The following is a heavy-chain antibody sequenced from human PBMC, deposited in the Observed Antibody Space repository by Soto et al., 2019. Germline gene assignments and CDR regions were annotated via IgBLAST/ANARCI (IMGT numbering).Heavy chain of an antibody. J-gene: IGHJ5*02. Sequence: ASVKVSCKASGYTFSRYNINWVRQATGQGLEWMGWMNPKSGNTGYAQKFQGRVTMTRNTSISTVYMELSSLRSNDTAVYYCATFGVPSIPEEAWFDPWGQGTLVTVSS. CDR1: GYTFSRYN. V-gene: IGHV1-8*01. CDR3: ATFGVPSIPEEAWFDP. D-gene: IGHD3-3*01. CDR2: MNPKSGNT.